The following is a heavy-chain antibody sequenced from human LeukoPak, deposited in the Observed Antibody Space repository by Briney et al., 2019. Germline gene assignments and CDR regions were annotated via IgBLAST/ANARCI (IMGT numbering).Heavy chain of an antibody. V-gene: IGHV4-39*07. Sequence: SETLSLTCTVSGGSISGSSYYWGWIRQPPGKGLEWIGSIYYSGSTYYNPSLKSRVTISVDTSKNQFSLKLSSVTAADTAVYYCARDPIAAAGILEYWGQGTLVTVSS. CDR1: GGSISGSSYY. CDR2: IYYSGST. J-gene: IGHJ4*02. D-gene: IGHD6-13*01. CDR3: ARDPIAAAGILEY.